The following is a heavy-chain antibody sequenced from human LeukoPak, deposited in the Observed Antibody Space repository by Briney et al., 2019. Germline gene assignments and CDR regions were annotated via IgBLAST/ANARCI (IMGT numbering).Heavy chain of an antibody. V-gene: IGHV4-59*01. Sequence: PSETLSLTCTVSGGSIRNYYWSWMRQPPGRGLEWIGFIHYTGSTNYNPSLKSRVTIAVDTSKNKFSLKLTSVTAADTAVYYCARVEGYSSTWSPFDIWGQGTMVTVSS. CDR3: ARVEGYSSTWSPFDI. CDR2: IHYTGST. J-gene: IGHJ3*02. CDR1: GGSIRNYY. D-gene: IGHD6-13*01.